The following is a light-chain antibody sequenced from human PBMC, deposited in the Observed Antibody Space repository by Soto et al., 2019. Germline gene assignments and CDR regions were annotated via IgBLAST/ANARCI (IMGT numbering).Light chain of an antibody. CDR2: RAS. CDR3: QQYGSSPPYT. V-gene: IGKV3-20*01. CDR1: HSISSSY. J-gene: IGKJ2*01. Sequence: ESLLTQSPGTLRLSPGERATLSGRASHSISSSYLTWYQQRPGQPPRLLIYRASRRAYGMPDRFSASESGTDFSLTINRLEPADFAVYSGQQYGSSPPYTFGQGTKLEIK.